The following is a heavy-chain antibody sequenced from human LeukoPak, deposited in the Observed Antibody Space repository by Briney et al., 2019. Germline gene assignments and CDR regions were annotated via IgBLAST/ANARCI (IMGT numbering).Heavy chain of an antibody. CDR2: IKQDGSEK. D-gene: IGHD1-1*01. CDR3: ARVEYNWNDGGLDY. Sequence: GGSLRLSCAASGFTFSSYWMSWVRQAPGKGLEWVANIKQDGSEKYYVDSVKGRFTISRDNAKNSLYLQMNSLRAEDTAVYYCARVEYNWNDGGLDYWGQGTLVTVSS. CDR1: GFTFSSYW. V-gene: IGHV3-7*01. J-gene: IGHJ4*02.